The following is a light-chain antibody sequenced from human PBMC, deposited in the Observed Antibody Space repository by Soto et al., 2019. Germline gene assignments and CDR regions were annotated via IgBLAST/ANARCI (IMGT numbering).Light chain of an antibody. CDR1: SSDIGSHDL. CDR3: CSYANFSTFV. J-gene: IGLJ3*02. Sequence: QSALTQPASVSASPGQSITISCAGTSSDIGSHDLVSWYQQHPGKAPKLMTYDVDKRPSGVPDRFSGSKSGSTASLTISGLQTEDEADYYCCSYANFSTFVFGGGTKLTVL. CDR2: DVD. V-gene: IGLV2-23*02.